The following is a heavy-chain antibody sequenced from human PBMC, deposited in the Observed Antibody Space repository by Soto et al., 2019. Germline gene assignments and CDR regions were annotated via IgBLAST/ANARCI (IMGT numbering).Heavy chain of an antibody. V-gene: IGHV1-18*01. CDR3: ARGLTYGDFDY. CDR2: LTAYDGKR. J-gene: IGHJ4*02. Sequence: QVQMVQSGAEVKKTGASVKVSCKTSGYTFTTFGINWVRQAPGQGLEWMGCLTAYDGKRNFAQKLQDRLTMPMAMSTSTGYMELSGLRSDDTAVYFCARGLTYGDFDYWGRGKQVAVSS. CDR1: GYTFTTFG. D-gene: IGHD3-10*01.